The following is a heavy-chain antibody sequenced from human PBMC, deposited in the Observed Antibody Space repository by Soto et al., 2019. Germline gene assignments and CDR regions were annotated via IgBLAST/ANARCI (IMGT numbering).Heavy chain of an antibody. Sequence: QVQLVQSGAEVKKPGSSVKVSCKASGGTFSSYAINWVRQAPGQGLEWMGGIIPIFGTADYAQKFQGRVKXXAAQSTSTADMELRSLRSEDTDVYYCAQCLLGVNYYYGMDVWGQGTTVTVSS. CDR2: IIPIFGTA. D-gene: IGHD3-16*01. J-gene: IGHJ6*02. V-gene: IGHV1-69*12. CDR3: AQCLLGVNYYYGMDV. CDR1: GGTFSSYA.